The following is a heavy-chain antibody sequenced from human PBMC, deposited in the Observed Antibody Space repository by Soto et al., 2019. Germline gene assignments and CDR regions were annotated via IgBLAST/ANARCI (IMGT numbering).Heavy chain of an antibody. J-gene: IGHJ4*02. CDR2: IYYSGST. Sequence: SETLSLTCTVSGGSVSSGSYYWSWVRQPPGKGLEWIGYIYYSGSTNYNPSLKSRVTISVDTSKNQFSLKLSSVTAADTAVYYCARDGGGCNFFDYWGQGTLVTVSS. V-gene: IGHV4-61*01. CDR3: ARDGGGCNFFDY. D-gene: IGHD2-15*01. CDR1: GGSVSSGSYY.